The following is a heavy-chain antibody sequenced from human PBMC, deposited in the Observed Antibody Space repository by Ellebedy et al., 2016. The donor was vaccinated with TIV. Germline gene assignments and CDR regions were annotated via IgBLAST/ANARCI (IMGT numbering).Heavy chain of an antibody. Sequence: SETLSLTCTVSGGSISSSSYYWGWIRQPPGKGLEWIGSIYYSGSTYYNPSLKSRATISVDTSKNQFSLKLSSVTAADTAVYYCARADSITGNAFDIWGQGTMVTVSS. V-gene: IGHV4-39*01. CDR3: ARADSITGNAFDI. CDR1: GGSISSSSYY. CDR2: IYYSGST. D-gene: IGHD1-20*01. J-gene: IGHJ3*02.